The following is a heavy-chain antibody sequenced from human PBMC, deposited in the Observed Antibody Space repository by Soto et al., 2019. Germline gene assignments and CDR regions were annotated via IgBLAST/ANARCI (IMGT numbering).Heavy chain of an antibody. Sequence: QVQLVQSGAEVKKPGSSVKVSCKASGGSFSSSAISWVRQAPGQGLEWMGGIIPIFRTANYAQKFQGRLTITADESTSTAYMELNSLRSDDTAVYFCARAGGFGSLDIYNYFDYWAKGTVVTVSS. D-gene: IGHD2-2*03. CDR1: GGSFSSSA. J-gene: IGHJ4*02. V-gene: IGHV1-69*01. CDR3: ARAGGFGSLDIYNYFDY. CDR2: IIPIFRTA.